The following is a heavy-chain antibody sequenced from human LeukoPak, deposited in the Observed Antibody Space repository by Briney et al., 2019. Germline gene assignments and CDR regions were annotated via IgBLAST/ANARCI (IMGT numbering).Heavy chain of an antibody. CDR3: ARAGSSWYYFDY. D-gene: IGHD6-13*01. Sequence: SETLSLTCTVSGGSISSYYWSWIRQPPGKGLEWIGYIYYSGSTNYNPSLKSRVTISVDTSKNQFSLKLSSVTAADTAVYYCARAGSSWYYFDYWGQGTLVTVSS. V-gene: IGHV4-59*01. CDR2: IYYSGST. CDR1: GGSISSYY. J-gene: IGHJ4*02.